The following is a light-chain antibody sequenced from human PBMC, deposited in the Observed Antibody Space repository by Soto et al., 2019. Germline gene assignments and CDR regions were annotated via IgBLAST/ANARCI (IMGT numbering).Light chain of an antibody. CDR3: TSYTTSTTVV. CDR2: EVS. V-gene: IGLV2-14*01. Sequence: QSPLTQPASVSGSPGQSITISCTGTSSDIGAYKYVSWYQQHPGKAPKLMIFEVSNRPSGVSDRFSGSKSDNTASLTISGLQTEDEADYYCTSYTTSTTVVFGGGTKVTVL. CDR1: SSDIGAYKY. J-gene: IGLJ2*01.